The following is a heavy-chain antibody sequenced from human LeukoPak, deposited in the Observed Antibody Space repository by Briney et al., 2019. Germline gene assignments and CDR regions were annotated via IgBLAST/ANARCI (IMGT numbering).Heavy chain of an antibody. CDR1: GFTFSDYY. D-gene: IGHD5-18*01. CDR3: ARRGYSYGPWRGCIDY. V-gene: IGHV4-34*01. Sequence: GSLRLSCAASGFTFSDYYMSWIRQAPGKGLEWIGEINHSGSTNYNPSLKSRVTISVDTSKNQFSLKLSSVTAADTAVYYCARRGYSYGPWRGCIDYWGQGTLVTVSS. J-gene: IGHJ4*02. CDR2: INHSGST.